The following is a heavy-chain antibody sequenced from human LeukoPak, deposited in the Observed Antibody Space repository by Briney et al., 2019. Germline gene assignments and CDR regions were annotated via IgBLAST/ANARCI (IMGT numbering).Heavy chain of an antibody. CDR2: ISYVGSNK. D-gene: IGHD2-21*02. Sequence: PGGSLRLSCAASGFTFSSYAMHWVGQAPGKGLEWVAVISYVGSNKYYADSVKGRFTISRDNSKNTLYLQMNSLSAEDTAVYYCARGGECGGDCYSIIYYFDYWGQGTLVTVSS. CDR3: ARGGECGGDCYSIIYYFDY. V-gene: IGHV3-30-3*01. J-gene: IGHJ4*02. CDR1: GFTFSSYA.